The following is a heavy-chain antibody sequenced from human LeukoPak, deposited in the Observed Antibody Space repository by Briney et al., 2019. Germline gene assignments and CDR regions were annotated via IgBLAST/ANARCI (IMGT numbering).Heavy chain of an antibody. CDR3: AKGGSYRSQPYFDY. CDR1: GLTFRTYA. CDR2: ISDSGGYT. D-gene: IGHD3-16*02. Sequence: AGGSLRLPCAASGLTFRTYAMSWVRQAPGKGLEWVSSISDSGGYTFYADSVKGRFTISRDNSKNTVYLQMNSLRAEDTAVYYCAKGGSYRSQPYFDYWGQGTPVTVSS. J-gene: IGHJ4*02. V-gene: IGHV3-23*01.